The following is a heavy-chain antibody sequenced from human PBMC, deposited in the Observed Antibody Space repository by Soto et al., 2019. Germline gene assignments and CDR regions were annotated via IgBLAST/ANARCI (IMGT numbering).Heavy chain of an antibody. CDR2: ISAYNGNT. J-gene: IGHJ4*02. D-gene: IGHD3-3*01. CDR3: ARVRTYYDFWSGYPDFDY. Sequence: ASVKVSCKASGYTFTSYGISWVRQAPGQGLEWMGWISAYNGNTNYAQKLQGRVTMTTDTSTSTAYMELRSLRSDDTAVYYCARVRTYYDFWSGYPDFDYWGQGTLVTVSS. V-gene: IGHV1-18*01. CDR1: GYTFTSYG.